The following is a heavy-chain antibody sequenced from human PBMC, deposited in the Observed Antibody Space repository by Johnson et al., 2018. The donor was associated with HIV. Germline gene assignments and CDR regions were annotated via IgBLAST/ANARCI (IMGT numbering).Heavy chain of an antibody. CDR3: ARDPLLHGSTFDI. Sequence: QVQLVESGGGVVQPGRSLRLSCAASGFTFNSYGIHWVRQAPGKGLEWVAVIWYDGSNKYYADSVKGRFTISRDNAKNSLYLQMNSLRAEDTALYYCARDPLLHGSTFDIWGPGTMVTVSS. CDR2: IWYDGSNK. CDR1: GFTFNSYG. D-gene: IGHD3-10*01. J-gene: IGHJ3*02. V-gene: IGHV3-33*01.